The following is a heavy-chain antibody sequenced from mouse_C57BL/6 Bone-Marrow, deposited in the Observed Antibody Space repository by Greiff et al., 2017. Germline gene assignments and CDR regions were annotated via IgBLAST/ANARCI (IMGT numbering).Heavy chain of an antibody. CDR2: IDPSDSYT. Sequence: VQLQQPGAELVMPGASVKLSCKASGYTFTSYWMHWVKQRPGQGLEWIGEIDPSDSYTNYNQKFKGKSTLTVDKSSSTAYMQLSSLTSEDSAVYYCARRDYGSSYYFDYWGQGTTLTVSS. V-gene: IGHV1-69*01. CDR1: GYTFTSYW. D-gene: IGHD1-1*01. CDR3: ARRDYGSSYYFDY. J-gene: IGHJ2*01.